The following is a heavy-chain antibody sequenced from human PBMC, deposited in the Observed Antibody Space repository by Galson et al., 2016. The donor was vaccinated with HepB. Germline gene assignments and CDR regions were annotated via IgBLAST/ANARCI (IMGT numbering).Heavy chain of an antibody. J-gene: IGHJ3*01. CDR1: GFSFSNYG. V-gene: IGHV3-23*01. CDR3: AIQSGAYYAAGRTEDAFDA. CDR2: ITATGGST. D-gene: IGHD4/OR15-4a*01. Sequence: SLRLSCAASGFSFSNYGMSWVRQAPGKGLEWVSSITATGGSTYIADFVKGRFTISRDNSKNTLYLQMNSLRADDTAVYYCAIQSGAYYAAGRTEDAFDAWGQGTMVIVSS.